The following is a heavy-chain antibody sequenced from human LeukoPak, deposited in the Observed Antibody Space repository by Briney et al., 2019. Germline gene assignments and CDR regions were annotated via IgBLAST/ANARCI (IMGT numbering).Heavy chain of an antibody. CDR2: IWYDGSNK. CDR1: GFTFSSYG. CDR3: AKEHRVGPYFDY. D-gene: IGHD3-16*02. Sequence: TGGSLRLSCAASGFTFSSYGMHWVRQAPGKGLEWVAVIWYDGSNKYYADSVKGRFTISRDSSKNTLYLQMNSLRAEDTAVYYCAKEHRVGPYFDYWGQGTLVTVSS. V-gene: IGHV3-33*06. J-gene: IGHJ4*02.